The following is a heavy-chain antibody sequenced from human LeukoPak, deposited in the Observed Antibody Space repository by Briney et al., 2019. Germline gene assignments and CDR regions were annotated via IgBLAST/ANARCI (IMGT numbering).Heavy chain of an antibody. CDR2: IIPIFGTA. Sequence: SVKVSCKASGDTFNTYGISWVRQAPGQGLEWMGGIIPIFGTANYARKFQGRVTITADESTSTAYMELSSLRSEDTAVYYCARARWTGDYFDYWGQGTLVTVSS. CDR1: GDTFNTYG. D-gene: IGHD5-24*01. V-gene: IGHV1-69*13. CDR3: ARARWTGDYFDY. J-gene: IGHJ4*02.